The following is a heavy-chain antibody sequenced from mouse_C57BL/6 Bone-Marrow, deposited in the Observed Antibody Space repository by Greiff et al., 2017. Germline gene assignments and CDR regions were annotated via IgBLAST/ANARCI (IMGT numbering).Heavy chain of an antibody. D-gene: IGHD1-1*01. J-gene: IGHJ3*01. CDR2: IDPSDSET. Sequence: QVQLQQPGAELVRPGSSVKLSCKASGYTFTSYWMHWVKQRPIQGLEWIGNIDPSDSETHYNQKFKDKATLTVDKSSSTAYMQLSSLTSEDSAVYYCARSYCGSSYLSGFAYWGQGTLVTVSA. V-gene: IGHV1-52*01. CDR1: GYTFTSYW. CDR3: ARSYCGSSYLSGFAY.